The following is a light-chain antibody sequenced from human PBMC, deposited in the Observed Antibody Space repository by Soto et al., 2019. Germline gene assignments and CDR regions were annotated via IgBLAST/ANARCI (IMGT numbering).Light chain of an antibody. CDR2: AAS. CDR1: QDIDNY. Sequence: IPLTQSPSSLSASVGESVTITCRASQDIDNYLNWYQHRPGEAPKLLIYAASYLETGVPARFSGSGSGTDFSFTITSLKPEDSATYYCQQYDTRPTMTFGQGTRLDI. CDR3: QQYDTRPTMT. V-gene: IGKV1-33*01. J-gene: IGKJ5*01.